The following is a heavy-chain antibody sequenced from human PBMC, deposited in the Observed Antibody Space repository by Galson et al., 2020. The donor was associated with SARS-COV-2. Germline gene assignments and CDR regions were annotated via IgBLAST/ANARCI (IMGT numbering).Heavy chain of an antibody. J-gene: IGHJ4*02. CDR2: IYSEGSST. D-gene: IGHD7-27*01. CDR3: ARGDMGNDYFDY. V-gene: IGHV3-74*01. Sequence: GGSLRLSCAVSGFTFSSYWTHWVRQAPGKGLVWVSRIYSEGSSTSYADSVKGRFTISGDNAKNTLYLQMNSLRAEDTAVYYCARGDMGNDYFDYWGQVTLVTVSS. CDR1: GFTFSSYW.